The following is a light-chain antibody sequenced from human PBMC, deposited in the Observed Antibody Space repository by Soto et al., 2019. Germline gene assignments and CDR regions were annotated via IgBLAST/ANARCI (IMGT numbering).Light chain of an antibody. CDR3: FSYTSSGTYV. V-gene: IGLV2-14*01. Sequence: QSARTQPSSVSGAPGQSITISFTGTSSDVGNYKYVSWYQQHPGKAPKLMIYEVSNRPSGVSNRFSGSKSGNTASLTISGLQAEDETDYYCFSYTSSGTYVFGTGTKVTVL. J-gene: IGLJ1*01. CDR1: SSDVGNYKY. CDR2: EVS.